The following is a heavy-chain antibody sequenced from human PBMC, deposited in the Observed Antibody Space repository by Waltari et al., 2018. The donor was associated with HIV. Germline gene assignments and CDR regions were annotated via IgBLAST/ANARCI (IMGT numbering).Heavy chain of an antibody. CDR3: ARYGSGHRHFGY. D-gene: IGHD3-10*01. CDR1: GDSMTSYY. Sequence: QVQLQESGPGLLTPSETLSLTCSVSGDSMTSYYWAWIRQPPGKGLEWIGYIYSSGSASYSPSLQSRLTISVDTSKNQFSLKLTSVTAADTAVYYCARYGSGHRHFGYWGQGALVIVSS. CDR2: IYSSGSA. V-gene: IGHV4-59*01. J-gene: IGHJ4*02.